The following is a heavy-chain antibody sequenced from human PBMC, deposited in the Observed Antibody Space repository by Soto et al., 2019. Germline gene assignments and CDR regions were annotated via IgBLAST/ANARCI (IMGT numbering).Heavy chain of an antibody. CDR1: RFTFISYA. Sequence: GSLRLSCPPSRFTFISYAMSWVRQAERNGREWVSAISGSGSSTYYADSVKGRFTIYRDNSKNTLYLQMNSLRAEDTAVYYCAKGYCSNGVCPFDYWGQGTLVTVSS. CDR2: ISGSGSST. D-gene: IGHD2-8*01. J-gene: IGHJ4*02. CDR3: AKGYCSNGVCPFDY. V-gene: IGHV3-23*01.